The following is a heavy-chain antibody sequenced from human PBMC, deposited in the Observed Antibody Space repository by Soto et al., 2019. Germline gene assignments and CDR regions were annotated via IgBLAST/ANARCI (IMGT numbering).Heavy chain of an antibody. J-gene: IGHJ4*02. V-gene: IGHV3-23*01. Sequence: LRLSCAASGFTFSSYAMSWVRQAPGKGLEWVSAISGSGGSTYYADSVKGRFTISRDNSKNTLYLQMNSLRAEDTAVYYCAKRPSYCSSTSCFFGGFDYWGQGTLVTVSS. CDR3: AKRPSYCSSTSCFFGGFDY. CDR1: GFTFSSYA. D-gene: IGHD2-2*01. CDR2: ISGSGGST.